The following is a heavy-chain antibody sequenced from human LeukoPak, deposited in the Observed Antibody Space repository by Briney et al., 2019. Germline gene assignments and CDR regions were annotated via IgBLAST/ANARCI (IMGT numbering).Heavy chain of an antibody. D-gene: IGHD3-10*01. J-gene: IGHJ4*01. V-gene: IGHV3-11*01. CDR3: ARADDMGFGELIRY. CDR2: ISSSGSTI. Sequence: PGGSLRLSCAASGFTFSDYYMSWIRQAPGKGLEWVSYISSSGSTIYYADSVKGRFTISRDNSKNTLYLQMNSLRAEDTAVYYCARADDMGFGELIRYWGHGTLVTVSS. CDR1: GFTFSDYY.